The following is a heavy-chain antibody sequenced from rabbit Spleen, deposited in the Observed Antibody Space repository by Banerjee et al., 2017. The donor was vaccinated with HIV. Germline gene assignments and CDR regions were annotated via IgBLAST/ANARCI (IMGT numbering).Heavy chain of an antibody. Sequence: QSLEESGGGLVQPGASLTLTCTASGFTISGYHICWVRQAPGKGLEWIACIYADNGNTAYARWAKGRFTISKTSSTTVTLQMTSLTAADTATYFCARGSATMTMMITGFFFNLWGQGTLVTVS. J-gene: IGHJ4*01. V-gene: IGHV1S40*01. D-gene: IGHD2-1*01. CDR2: IYADNGNT. CDR1: GFTISGYH. CDR3: ARGSATMTMMITGFFFNL.